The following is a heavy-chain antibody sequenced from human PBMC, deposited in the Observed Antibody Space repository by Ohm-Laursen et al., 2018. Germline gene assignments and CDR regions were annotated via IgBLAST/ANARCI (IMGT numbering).Heavy chain of an antibody. D-gene: IGHD3-9*01. CDR1: GFTFSSYG. CDR2: ISYDGSNK. Sequence: RSLRLSCSASGFTFSSYGMHWVRQAPGKGLEWVAVISYDGSNKYYADSVKGRFTISRDNSKNTLYLQMNSLRAEDTAVYYCAKSLRYFDWFSVSPSDYYYYGMDVWGQGTTVTVSS. CDR3: AKSLRYFDWFSVSPSDYYYYGMDV. J-gene: IGHJ6*02. V-gene: IGHV3-30*18.